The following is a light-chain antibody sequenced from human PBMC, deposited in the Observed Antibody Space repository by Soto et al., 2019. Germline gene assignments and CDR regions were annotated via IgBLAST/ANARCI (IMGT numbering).Light chain of an antibody. Sequence: EIVLTQSPGTLSLSPGERATLSCRASQSVSSSYLAWYQQKPGQAPSLLIYDASSRATGIADRFSGGGSGTDFTLTISILEPEDFAVYYCQQYGSSPYTFGQGTTLEIK. CDR1: QSVSSSY. CDR2: DAS. V-gene: IGKV3-20*01. CDR3: QQYGSSPYT. J-gene: IGKJ2*01.